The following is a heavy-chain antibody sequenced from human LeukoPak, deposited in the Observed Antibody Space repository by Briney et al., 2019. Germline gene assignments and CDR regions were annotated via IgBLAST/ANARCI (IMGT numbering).Heavy chain of an antibody. D-gene: IGHD5-12*01. CDR3: ARALTGGYTFDAFDM. CDR1: GFSFSSRW. Sequence: PGGSLRLSCADSGFSFSSRWMSWVRQAPGKGLEWVANIKHDGSEKYYVDSVKGRFAISRDNAKNSLYLQMNSLRAEDTAVYYCARALTGGYTFDAFDMWGQGTMVTVSS. J-gene: IGHJ3*02. V-gene: IGHV3-7*04. CDR2: IKHDGSEK.